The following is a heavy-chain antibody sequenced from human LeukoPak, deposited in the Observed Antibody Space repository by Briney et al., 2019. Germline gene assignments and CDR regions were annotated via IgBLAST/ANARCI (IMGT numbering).Heavy chain of an antibody. CDR1: GGSFSGYY. J-gene: IGHJ4*02. V-gene: IGHV4-34*01. CDR2: INHSGST. D-gene: IGHD3-22*01. Sequence: SETLSLTCAVYGGSFSGYYGSWIRQPPGKGLEWIGEINHSGSTNYNPSLKSRVTISVDTSKNQFSLKLSSVTAADTAVYYCARGYDSDYWGQGTLVTVSS. CDR3: ARGYDSDY.